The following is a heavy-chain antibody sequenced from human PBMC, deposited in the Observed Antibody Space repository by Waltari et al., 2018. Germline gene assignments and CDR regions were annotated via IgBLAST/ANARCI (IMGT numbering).Heavy chain of an antibody. Sequence: EVQLVESGGGLVQPGRSLRLSCAASGFTFDDYAMHWVRHAPGKGLEWVSGISWNSGSIGYADSVKGRFTISRDNAKNSLYLQMNSLRAEDTALYYCAKDTGWELLPYDAFDIWGQGTMVTVSS. CDR2: ISWNSGSI. CDR1: GFTFDDYA. D-gene: IGHD1-26*01. J-gene: IGHJ3*02. V-gene: IGHV3-9*01. CDR3: AKDTGWELLPYDAFDI.